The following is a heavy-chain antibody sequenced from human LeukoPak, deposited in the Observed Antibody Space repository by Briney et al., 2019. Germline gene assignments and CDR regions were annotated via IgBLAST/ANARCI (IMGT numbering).Heavy chain of an antibody. Sequence: GGSLRLSCAASGFTFSSYSMTWVRQAPGEGLEWVSALSGGGGNTYYADSVKGRFTISRDNSKNTLYLQMNSLRAEDTAVYYCARAIVVVPAAMIDAFDIWGQGTMVTVSS. CDR1: GFTFSSYS. CDR3: ARAIVVVPAAMIDAFDI. J-gene: IGHJ3*02. V-gene: IGHV3-23*01. CDR2: LSGGGGNT. D-gene: IGHD2-2*01.